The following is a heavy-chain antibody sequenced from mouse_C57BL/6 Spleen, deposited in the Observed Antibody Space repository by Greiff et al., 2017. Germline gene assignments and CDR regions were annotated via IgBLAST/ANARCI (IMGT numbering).Heavy chain of an antibody. CDR1: GYTFTDYY. CDR2: IYPGSGNT. D-gene: IGHD1-1*01. J-gene: IGHJ3*01. CDR3: ARDYYGSSYEGFAY. V-gene: IGHV1-76*01. Sequence: QVQLQQSGAELVRPGASVKLSCKASGYTFTDYYINWVKQRPGQGLEWIARIYPGSGNTYYNEKFKGKATLTAERSSSTAYMQLSSLTSEDSAVYFCARDYYGSSYEGFAYWGQGTLVTVSA.